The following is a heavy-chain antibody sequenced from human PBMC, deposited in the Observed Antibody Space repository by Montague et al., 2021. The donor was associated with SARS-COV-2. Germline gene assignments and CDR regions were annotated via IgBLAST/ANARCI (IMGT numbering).Heavy chain of an antibody. J-gene: IGHJ4*02. V-gene: IGHV4-59*13. D-gene: IGHD6-19*01. Sequence: SETRSLTCTVSGGSISPYYWNWIRQPPGKGLEWIGYIYYTGGTNYNPSLKSRVSMSVGTSKNQFSLRLTSVGAADTAVYYCARIAMAATFDSWGQGALVTVSS. CDR3: ARIAMAATFDS. CDR1: GGSISPYY. CDR2: IYYTGGT.